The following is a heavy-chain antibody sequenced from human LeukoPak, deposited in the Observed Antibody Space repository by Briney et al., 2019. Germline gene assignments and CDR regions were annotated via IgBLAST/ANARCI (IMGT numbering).Heavy chain of an antibody. CDR3: AKRTPYYDSTRYYFDY. V-gene: IGHV3-23*01. J-gene: IGHJ4*02. CDR2: ISGSGGST. D-gene: IGHD3-22*01. Sequence: GGSLRLSCAASGFTFDDYGMSWVRQAPGKGLEWVSAISGSGGSTYYADSVKGRFTISRDNSKNTLYLQMNSLRAEDTAVYYCAKRTPYYDSTRYYFDYWGQGTLVTVSS. CDR1: GFTFDDYG.